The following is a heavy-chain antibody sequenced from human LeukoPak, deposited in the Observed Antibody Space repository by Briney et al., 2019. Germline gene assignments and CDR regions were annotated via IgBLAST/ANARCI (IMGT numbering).Heavy chain of an antibody. J-gene: IGHJ4*02. CDR1: GGTFSSYA. CDR2: IIPIFGTA. D-gene: IGHD5-18*01. V-gene: IGHV1-69*05. CDR3: ARPSLGGYSYGYSY. Sequence: ASVKVSCKASGGTFSSYAISWVRQAPGQGLEWMGGIIPIFGTANYAQKFQGRVTITTDESTSTAHMELSSLRSEDTAVYYCARPSLGGYSYGYSYRGQGTLVTVSS.